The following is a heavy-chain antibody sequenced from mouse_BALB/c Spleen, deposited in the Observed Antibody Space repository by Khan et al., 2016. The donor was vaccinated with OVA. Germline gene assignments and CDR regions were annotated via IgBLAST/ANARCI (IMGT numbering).Heavy chain of an antibody. D-gene: IGHD1-1*02. CDR2: INTYTGEP. J-gene: IGHJ4*01. CDR3: ARVWYAGTMDD. V-gene: IGHV9-3-1*01. CDR1: GYTFTNNG. Sequence: QVQLKQSGPELKKPGETVKISCKASGYTFTNNGMNWVKQNPGKGLKWMGWINTYTGEPTYVDDFKGRFAFSLETSDTTAYLQINNLKNEDTATYFCARVWYAGTMDDWGQGTSVTVSS.